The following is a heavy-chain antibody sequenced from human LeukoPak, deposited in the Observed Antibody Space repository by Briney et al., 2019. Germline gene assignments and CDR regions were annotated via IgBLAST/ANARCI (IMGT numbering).Heavy chain of an antibody. V-gene: IGHV3-30*18. CDR1: GFTFSSYG. Sequence: GGSLRLSCAASGFTFSSYGMHGVRQAPGKGLEWVAVISYDGSNKYYADSVKGRFTISRDNSKNTLYLQMNSLRAEDTAVYYCAKGGLDFGVVSNFDYWGQGTLVTVSS. D-gene: IGHD3-3*01. J-gene: IGHJ4*02. CDR2: ISYDGSNK. CDR3: AKGGLDFGVVSNFDY.